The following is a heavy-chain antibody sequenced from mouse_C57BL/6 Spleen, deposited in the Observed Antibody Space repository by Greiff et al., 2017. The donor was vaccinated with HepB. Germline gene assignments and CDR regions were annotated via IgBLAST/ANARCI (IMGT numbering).Heavy chain of an antibody. J-gene: IGHJ2*01. D-gene: IGHD2-4*01. CDR2: IDPSDSYT. Sequence: VQLQQPGAELVRPGTSVKLSCTASGYTFTSYWMHWVKQRPGQGLEWIGVIDPSDSYTNYNQKFKGKATLTVDTASSTAYMQLSSLTSEDAAVYYCARPSYYDYDEGDYWGQGTTLTVSS. V-gene: IGHV1-59*01. CDR1: GYTFTSYW. CDR3: ARPSYYDYDEGDY.